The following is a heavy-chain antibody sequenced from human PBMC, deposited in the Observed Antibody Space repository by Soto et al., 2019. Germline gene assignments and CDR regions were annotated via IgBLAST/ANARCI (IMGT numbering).Heavy chain of an antibody. V-gene: IGHV3-33*01. CDR2: IWYDGSNK. D-gene: IGHD1-26*01. CDR3: TRDQYGGIRYYCDS. Sequence: QVQLVESGGGVVQPGRSLRLSCAASGFTFTNYGMHWVSQAPGKGLEWVAVIWYDGSNKYYADSVKGRFTISKDNSQNTLYLQIHNLRAEDTAMYYCTRDQYGGIRYYCDSWCQGTLVTVSS. CDR1: GFTFTNYG. J-gene: IGHJ4*02.